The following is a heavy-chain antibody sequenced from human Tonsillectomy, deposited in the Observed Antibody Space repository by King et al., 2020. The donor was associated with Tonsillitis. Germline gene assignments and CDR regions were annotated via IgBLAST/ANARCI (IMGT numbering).Heavy chain of an antibody. D-gene: IGHD3-22*01. Sequence: QLQESGPGLVKPSETLSLTCTVSGGSISSYYWSWIRQPPGKGLEWIGYIYYSGSTNYNPSLKSRVTISVDTSKNQFSLKLSSVTAADTAVYYCARASRLPDYYYDSSGSWDWYFDLCGRGTLVTVSS. J-gene: IGHJ2*01. V-gene: IGHV4-59*01. CDR2: IYYSGST. CDR1: GGSISSYY. CDR3: ARASRLPDYYYDSSGSWDWYFDL.